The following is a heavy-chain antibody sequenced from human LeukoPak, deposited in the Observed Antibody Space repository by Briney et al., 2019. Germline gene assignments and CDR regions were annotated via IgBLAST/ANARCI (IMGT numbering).Heavy chain of an antibody. V-gene: IGHV3-21*01. J-gene: IGHJ3*02. CDR2: ISSSSSYI. CDR1: GFTFSNAG. D-gene: IGHD3-9*01. Sequence: PGGSLRLSCTASGFTFSNAGMNWVRQAPGKGLEWVSSISSSSSYIYYADSVKGRFTISRDNAKNSLYLQMNSLRAEDTAVYYCARAVDPYYDILTGYSPGAFDIWGQGTMVTVSS. CDR3: ARAVDPYYDILTGYSPGAFDI.